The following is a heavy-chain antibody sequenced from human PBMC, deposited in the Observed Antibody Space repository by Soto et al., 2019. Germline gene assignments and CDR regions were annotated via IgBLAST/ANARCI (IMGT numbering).Heavy chain of an antibody. CDR2: ISYDGSNK. V-gene: IGHV3-30*18. CDR3: AKDRLSYYYYGMDV. CDR1: GFTFSSYG. J-gene: IGHJ6*02. Sequence: GGSLKISCAASGFTFSSYGMHWVRQAPGKGLEWVAVISYDGSNKYYADSVKGRFTISRDNSKNTLYLQMNSLRAEDTAVYYCAKDRLSYYYYGMDVWGQGTTVTVSS.